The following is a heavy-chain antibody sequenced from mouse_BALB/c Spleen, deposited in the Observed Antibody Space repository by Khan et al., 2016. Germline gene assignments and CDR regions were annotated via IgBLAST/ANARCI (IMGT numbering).Heavy chain of an antibody. CDR3: ARDRGRLRGAMDY. V-gene: IGHV7-3*02. CDR2: IRNKANGYTT. Sequence: EVELVESGGGLVQPGGSLRLSCATSGFTFTDYYMSWVRQPPGKALEWLGFIRNKANGYTTEYSASVKGRFTISRDNSQSILYLKMNTLRAEDSATYYCARDRGRLRGAMDYWGQGTSVTVSS. J-gene: IGHJ4*01. CDR1: GFTFTDYY. D-gene: IGHD2-4*01.